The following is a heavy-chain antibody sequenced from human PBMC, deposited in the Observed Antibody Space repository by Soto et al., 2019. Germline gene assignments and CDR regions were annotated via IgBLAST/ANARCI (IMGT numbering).Heavy chain of an antibody. V-gene: IGHV3-23*01. CDR2: ISGSGGST. CDR3: AKWEGAAWIQLGSMGYGMDV. Sequence: EVPLLESGGGLVQPGGSLRLSCAASGFTFSSYAMSWVRQAPGKGLEWVSAISGSGGSTYYADSVKGRFTISRDNSKNTLYQQMNSLRAEDTAVYYRAKWEGAAWIQLGSMGYGMDVWGQGTTVTVSS. D-gene: IGHD5-18*01. CDR1: GFTFSSYA. J-gene: IGHJ6*02.